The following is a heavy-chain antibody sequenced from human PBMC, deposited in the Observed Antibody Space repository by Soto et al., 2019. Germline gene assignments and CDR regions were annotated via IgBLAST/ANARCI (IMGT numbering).Heavy chain of an antibody. J-gene: IGHJ4*02. Sequence: WGSLRLSCAASGLIFSDVWMTWVRQAPGKGLEWVGRIKTKPDDGTIDYAAPVRGRFTISRDDSKNTLYLQMTSLTPDDTGVYYCTTSNLGVDFWGPGTLVTVSS. D-gene: IGHD1-1*01. CDR1: GLIFSDVW. CDR3: TTSNLGVDF. CDR2: IKTKPDDGTI. V-gene: IGHV3-15*01.